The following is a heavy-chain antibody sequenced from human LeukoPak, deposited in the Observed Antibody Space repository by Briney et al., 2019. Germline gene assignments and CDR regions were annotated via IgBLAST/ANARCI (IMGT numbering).Heavy chain of an antibody. J-gene: IGHJ4*02. Sequence: SVKVSCKASGGTFGSYAISWVRQAPGQGLEWMGGIIPIFGTANYAQKFQGRVTITADESTSTAYMELSSLRSEDTAVYYCATTRRRNYDFWSGYYGFPYYWGQGTLVTVSS. CDR3: ATTRRRNYDFWSGYYGFPYY. D-gene: IGHD3-3*01. CDR2: IIPIFGTA. V-gene: IGHV1-69*13. CDR1: GGTFGSYA.